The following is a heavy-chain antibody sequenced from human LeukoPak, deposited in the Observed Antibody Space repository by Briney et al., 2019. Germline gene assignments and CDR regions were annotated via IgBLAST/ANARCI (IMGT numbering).Heavy chain of an antibody. D-gene: IGHD3-22*01. CDR1: GYTFTSYG. J-gene: IGHJ6*02. V-gene: IGHV1-18*01. CDR3: ARESPYYSDRSGSRYYYYGMDV. CDR2: ISAYNGNT. Sequence: ASVKVSCKASGYTFTSYGISWVRQAPGQGLEWMGWISAYNGNTNYAQKLQGRVTMTTDTSTSTAYMELRSLRSDDTAVYYCARESPYYSDRSGSRYYYYGMDVWRQGTTVTVSS.